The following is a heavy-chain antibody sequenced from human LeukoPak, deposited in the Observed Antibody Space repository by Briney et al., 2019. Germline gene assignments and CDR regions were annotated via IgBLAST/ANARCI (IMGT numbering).Heavy chain of an antibody. CDR2: ISGSGGNT. V-gene: IGHV3-23*01. Sequence: GGSLRLSCAVSGFSFSSYAMSWVRQAPGKGLEWVSAISGSGGNTYYADSVKGRFTISRDNAKNSLYLQMNSLRAEDTAVYYCARAAGEMATIRYWGQGTLVTVSS. D-gene: IGHD5-24*01. CDR3: ARAAGEMATIRY. CDR1: GFSFSSYA. J-gene: IGHJ4*02.